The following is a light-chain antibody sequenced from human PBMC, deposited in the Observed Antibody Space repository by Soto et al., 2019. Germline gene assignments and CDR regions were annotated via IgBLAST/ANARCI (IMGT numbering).Light chain of an antibody. CDR1: SSNVGGNP. CDR3: ASLDDSLNGPV. J-gene: IGLJ1*01. Sequence: QSVLTQPPSASGTPGQRVTISCSGSSSNVGGNPVNWYQHVPTTAPKLLIYTNTQRPSGVPDRFSVSKSGTSASLAISGLQSEDEADYYCASLDDSLNGPVFGTGTKVTVL. V-gene: IGLV1-44*01. CDR2: TNT.